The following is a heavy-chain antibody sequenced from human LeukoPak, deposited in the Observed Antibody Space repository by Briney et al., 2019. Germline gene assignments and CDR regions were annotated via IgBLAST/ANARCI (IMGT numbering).Heavy chain of an antibody. CDR3: AKDPSAWFGELLYFDY. D-gene: IGHD3-10*01. CDR2: ISGSGGST. J-gene: IGHJ4*02. Sequence: GGSLRLSCAASGFTFSSYAMSWVRQAPGKGLEWVSAISGSGGSTYYADSAKGRFTISRDNSKNTLYLQMNSLRAEDTAVYYCAKDPSAWFGELLYFDYWGQGTLVTVSS. V-gene: IGHV3-23*01. CDR1: GFTFSSYA.